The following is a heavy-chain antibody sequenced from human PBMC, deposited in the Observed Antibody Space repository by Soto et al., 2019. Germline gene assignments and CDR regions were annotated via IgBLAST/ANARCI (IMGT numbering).Heavy chain of an antibody. J-gene: IGHJ4*02. V-gene: IGHV4-39*01. D-gene: IGHD3-9*01. CDR2: IYYRGNA. CDR3: ARLEGLATISYYFDF. Sequence: PSETLSLTCSVSDDSINSDKYYWGWIRQPPGKGLEWIGSIYYRGNAYYNPSLQTRVTISLDKSKSQFSLKLNSVTAADSAVYFCARLEGLATISYYFDFRAPRAPVTVSS. CDR1: DDSINSDKYY.